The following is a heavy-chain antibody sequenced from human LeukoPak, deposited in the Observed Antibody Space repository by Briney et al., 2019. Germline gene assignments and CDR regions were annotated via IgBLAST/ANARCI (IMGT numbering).Heavy chain of an antibody. CDR3: ARHYGGTFFDY. CDR1: GYTFTGYY. Sequence: ASVKVSCKASGYTFTGYYMHWVRQAPGQGLEWMGWISAYSDSTNYAQNLQGRVTMTTDTSTSTAYMELRSLRSDDTAVYYCARHYGGTFFDYWGQGTLVTVSS. V-gene: IGHV1-18*04. D-gene: IGHD4-23*01. CDR2: ISAYSDST. J-gene: IGHJ4*02.